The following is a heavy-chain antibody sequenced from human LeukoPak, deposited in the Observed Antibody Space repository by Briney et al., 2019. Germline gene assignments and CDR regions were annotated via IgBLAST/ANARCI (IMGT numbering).Heavy chain of an antibody. Sequence: SETLSLTCTVSGGSISSYYWSWIRQPAGKRLEWIGRIYTSGSTNYNPSLKSRVTMSVDTSKNQFSLKLSSVTAADTAVYYCARDLYYYDSSGYYILPHDYWGQGTLVTVSS. J-gene: IGHJ4*02. V-gene: IGHV4-4*07. CDR2: IYTSGST. D-gene: IGHD3-22*01. CDR1: GGSISSYY. CDR3: ARDLYYYDSSGYYILPHDY.